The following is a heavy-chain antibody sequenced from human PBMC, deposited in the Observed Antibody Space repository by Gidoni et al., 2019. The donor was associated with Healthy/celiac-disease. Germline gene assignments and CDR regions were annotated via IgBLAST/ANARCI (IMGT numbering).Heavy chain of an antibody. CDR1: GFTFDDYA. CDR3: AKDIRHSSSAFDY. V-gene: IGHV3-9*01. Sequence: EVQLVESGGGLVQPGRSLRLSCAASGFTFDDYAMHWVRQAPGKGLEWVSGISWNSGSIGYADSVKGRFTISRDNAKNSLYLQMNSLRAEDTALYYCAKDIRHSSSAFDYWGQGTLVTVSS. CDR2: ISWNSGSI. J-gene: IGHJ4*02. D-gene: IGHD6-6*01.